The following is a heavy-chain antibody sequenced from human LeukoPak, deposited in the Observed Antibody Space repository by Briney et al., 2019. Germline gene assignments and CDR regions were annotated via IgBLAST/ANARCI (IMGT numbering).Heavy chain of an antibody. J-gene: IGHJ5*02. D-gene: IGHD3-16*01. V-gene: IGHV4-4*07. CDR2: IYVTGST. CDR1: GASISSYY. CDR3: ARDSGPTGEVKCDP. Sequence: SETLSLTCTVSGASISSYYWSWIRQPAGKALEWIGRIYVTGSTTYNPSLESRVTMSLDTSKNHFSLRLRSVTAADTAVYYCARDSGPTGEVKCDPWGQGTLVTASS.